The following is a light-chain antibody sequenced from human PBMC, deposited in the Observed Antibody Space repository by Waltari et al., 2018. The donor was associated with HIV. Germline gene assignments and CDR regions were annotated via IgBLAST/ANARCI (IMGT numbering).Light chain of an antibody. CDR2: RNN. CDR1: SSNIESNY. CDR3: AAWDDSLRGV. V-gene: IGLV1-47*01. J-gene: IGLJ2*01. Sequence: QSVLTQPPPASGTPGQRVTISCSGSSSNIESNYVYWYQQLPGTAPKLLIYRNNQRPSGVPDRFSGSKSGTSASLASSGLRSEDEAEYYCAAWDDSLRGVFGGGTKLTVL.